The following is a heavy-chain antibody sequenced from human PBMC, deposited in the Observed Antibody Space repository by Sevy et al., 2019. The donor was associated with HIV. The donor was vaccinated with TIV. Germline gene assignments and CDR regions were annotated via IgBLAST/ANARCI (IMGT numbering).Heavy chain of an antibody. CDR1: GYTFTSYG. CDR3: ARDKDMEQWQSWGIIDY. CDR2: ISAYNGNT. Sequence: ASVKVSCKASGYTFTSYGISWVRQAPGQGLEWMGWISAYNGNTNYAQKLQGRVTMTTDTSTSTAYMELRSLRSVDTAVYYCARDKDMEQWQSWGIIDYWGQGTLVTVSS. D-gene: IGHD6-19*01. V-gene: IGHV1-18*01. J-gene: IGHJ4*02.